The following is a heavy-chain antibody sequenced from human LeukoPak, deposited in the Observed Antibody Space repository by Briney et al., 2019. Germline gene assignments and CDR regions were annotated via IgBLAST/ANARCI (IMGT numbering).Heavy chain of an antibody. CDR2: ISDSGGYT. D-gene: IGHD2-15*01. V-gene: IGHV3-23*01. Sequence: PGGSLRLPCAASGLTFRTYAMSWVRQAPGKGLEWVSSISDSGGYTFYADSVKGRFTISRDNSKNTVYLQMNSLRAEDTAVYYCAKGWWYWREWGQGTLVTVSS. CDR3: AKGWWYWRE. CDR1: GLTFRTYA. J-gene: IGHJ4*02.